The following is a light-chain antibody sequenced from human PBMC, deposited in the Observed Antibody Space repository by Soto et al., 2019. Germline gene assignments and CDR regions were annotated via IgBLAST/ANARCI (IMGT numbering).Light chain of an antibody. CDR1: QDIRND. V-gene: IGKV1-39*01. Sequence: DIQMTQSPSSLSASVGDTVTITCRASQDIRNDLGWYQQKPGKAPKLLIYAASSLQSGVPSRFSGSGSGTDFTLTISSLQPEDFATYYCQQSYGTPRTFGQGTKVDIK. CDR3: QQSYGTPRT. J-gene: IGKJ1*01. CDR2: AAS.